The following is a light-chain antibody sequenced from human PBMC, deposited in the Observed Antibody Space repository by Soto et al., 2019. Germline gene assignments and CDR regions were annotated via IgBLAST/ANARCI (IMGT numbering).Light chain of an antibody. CDR1: SSDVGSYNL. V-gene: IGLV2-14*02. Sequence: QSVLTQPAFVSGSPGQSITISCTGTSSDVGSYNLVSWYQQHPGKAPKLIMFEVNIRPSGVSNRFSGSKSGNTASLTISGLQAEDEADYYCNAYTSCITSVFGTGTKVTVL. J-gene: IGLJ1*01. CDR3: NAYTSCITSV. CDR2: EVN.